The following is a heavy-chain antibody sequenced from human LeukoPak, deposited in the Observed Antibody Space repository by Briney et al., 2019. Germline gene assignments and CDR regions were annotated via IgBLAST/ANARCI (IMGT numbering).Heavy chain of an antibody. CDR3: AREGRYYGSGSYKYYFDY. CDR2: ISGGGGST. D-gene: IGHD3-10*01. V-gene: IGHV3-23*01. CDR1: GFTFSSYV. Sequence: GGSLRLSCAASGFTFSSYVMNWVRQAPGKGLEWVSVISGGGGSTYYADSVKGRFTISRDNSKNTLFLQMNSLRAEDTAVYYCAREGRYYGSGSYKYYFDYWGQGTLVTVSS. J-gene: IGHJ4*02.